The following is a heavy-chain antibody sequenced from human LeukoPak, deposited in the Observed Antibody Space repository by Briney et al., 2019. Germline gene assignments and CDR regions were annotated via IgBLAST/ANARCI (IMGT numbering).Heavy chain of an antibody. Sequence: GGSLRLSCAASGFTFSSYAMSWVRQAPGKGLEWVSAISGSGGSTYYADSVKGRFTISRDNSKNTLYLQMNSLRAEDTAVYYCAKAKTAGGIAAAGLLDYWGQGTLVTVSS. J-gene: IGHJ4*02. V-gene: IGHV3-23*01. CDR1: GFTFSSYA. CDR2: ISGSGGST. D-gene: IGHD6-13*01. CDR3: AKAKTAGGIAAAGLLDY.